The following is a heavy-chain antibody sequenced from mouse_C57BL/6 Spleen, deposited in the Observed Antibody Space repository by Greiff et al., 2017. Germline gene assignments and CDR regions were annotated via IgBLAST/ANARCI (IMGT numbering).Heavy chain of an antibody. CDR2: IYPRSGNT. J-gene: IGHJ4*01. CDR3: AREGIPYAMDY. Sequence: QVQLQQSGAELARPGASVKLSCKASGYTFTSYGISWVKQRTGQGLEWIGEIYPRSGNTYYNEKFKGKATLTADKSSSTAYMELRSLTSEDSAVYFCAREGIPYAMDYWGQGTSVTVSS. CDR1: GYTFTSYG. V-gene: IGHV1-81*01.